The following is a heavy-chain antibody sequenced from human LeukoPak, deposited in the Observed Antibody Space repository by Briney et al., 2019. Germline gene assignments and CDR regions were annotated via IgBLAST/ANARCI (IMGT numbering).Heavy chain of an antibody. CDR2: IRYDGSIK. CDR3: VRDRGGGNWLDY. CDR1: GITFSRYG. V-gene: IGHV3-30*02. Sequence: GGSLRLSCAASGITFSRYGMHWVRQAPGKGLEWVTFIRYDGSIKYYADSVKGRFTMSRDNSKNTLFLQMNSLRAEDTAVYFCVRDRGGGNWLDYWGQGTLVTASS. D-gene: IGHD1-20*01. J-gene: IGHJ4*02.